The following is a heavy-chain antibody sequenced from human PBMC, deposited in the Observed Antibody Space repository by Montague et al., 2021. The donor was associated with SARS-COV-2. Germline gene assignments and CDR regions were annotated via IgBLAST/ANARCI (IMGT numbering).Heavy chain of an antibody. V-gene: IGHV4-39*07. CDR2: IYYSGSS. Sequence: SETLSLTCTVSGDSVSSTTYYWAWIRQPPGKGLEYIGTIYYSGSSYYNPSLKSRVAMSVDTSKNQFSLKLDSVTAADTAVYYCARVGGGRIFYYWGQGILVTVSS. CDR3: ARVGGGRIFYY. D-gene: IGHD3-16*01. J-gene: IGHJ4*02. CDR1: GDSVSSTTYY.